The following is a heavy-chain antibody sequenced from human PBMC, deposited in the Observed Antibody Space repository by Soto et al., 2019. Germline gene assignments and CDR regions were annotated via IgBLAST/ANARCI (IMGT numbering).Heavy chain of an antibody. J-gene: IGHJ6*02. CDR1: GYTFTAYY. CDR3: AREPLYDFWSGYWVYYYGMGV. Sequence: ASVKVSCKTSGYTFTAYYMHWVRQAPGQGLEWMGIINPSGGSTSYAQKFQGRVTMTRDTSTSTVYMELSSLRSEDTAVYYCAREPLYDFWSGYWVYYYGMGVWGQGTTVTVSS. V-gene: IGHV1-46*01. CDR2: INPSGGST. D-gene: IGHD3-3*01.